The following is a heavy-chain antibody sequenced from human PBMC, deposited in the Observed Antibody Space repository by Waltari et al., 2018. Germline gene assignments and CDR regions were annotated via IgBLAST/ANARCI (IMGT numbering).Heavy chain of an antibody. J-gene: IGHJ4*02. Sequence: EVQLVESGGALVQPGRSLRLSCKTSGFPFVVYGLSWVRQTPGRGLEWLGLIRSKAYGATTEYAASVKGRFTFSRDDSESIAYLQLNSLKTEDTAIYFCTRMNYGSGSNLFDFWGQGTLVTVSS. CDR2: IRSKAYGATT. CDR1: GFPFVVYG. CDR3: TRMNYGSGSNLFDF. V-gene: IGHV3-49*04. D-gene: IGHD3-10*01.